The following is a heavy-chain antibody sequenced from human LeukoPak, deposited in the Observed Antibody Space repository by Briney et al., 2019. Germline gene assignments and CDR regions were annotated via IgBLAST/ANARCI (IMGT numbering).Heavy chain of an antibody. CDR1: GFSLSTSGVG. J-gene: IGHJ5*02. Sequence: SGPTLVNPTQTLTLTCTFSGFSLSTSGVGVGWIRQPPGKALDWLALIYWNDDKRYSPSLKSRLTITKDTSKNQVVLTMTNMDPVDTATYYCAHRQALYYYDSSGEFDPWGQGTLVTVSS. D-gene: IGHD3-22*01. CDR3: AHRQALYYYDSSGEFDP. V-gene: IGHV2-5*01. CDR2: IYWNDDK.